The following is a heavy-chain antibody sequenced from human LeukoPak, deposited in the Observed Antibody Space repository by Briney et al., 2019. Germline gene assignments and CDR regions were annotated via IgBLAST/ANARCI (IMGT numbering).Heavy chain of an antibody. CDR3: AREDRRGYKVYYSDY. J-gene: IGHJ4*02. Sequence: KLQGRVTMTTDTSTSTAYMELRSLRSDDTAVYYCAREDRRGYKVYYSDYWGQGTLVTVSS. D-gene: IGHD5-18*01. V-gene: IGHV1-18*01.